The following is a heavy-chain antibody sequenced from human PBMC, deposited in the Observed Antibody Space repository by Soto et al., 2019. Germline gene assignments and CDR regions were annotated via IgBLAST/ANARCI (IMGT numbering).Heavy chain of an antibody. D-gene: IGHD2-15*01. Sequence: SWVRPARGQGLEWMGWISAYNGNTNYAQKLQGRVTMTTDTSTSTAYMELRSLRSDDTAVYYCASSVVVAATVDWFDPRGQGTLVTVSS. J-gene: IGHJ5*02. CDR2: ISAYNGNT. CDR3: ASSVVVAATVDWFDP. V-gene: IGHV1-18*01.